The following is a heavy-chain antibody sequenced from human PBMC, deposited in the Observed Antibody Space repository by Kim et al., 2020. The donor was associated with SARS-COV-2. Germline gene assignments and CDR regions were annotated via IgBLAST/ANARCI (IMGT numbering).Heavy chain of an antibody. Sequence: SETLSLTCTVSGGSISSSSYYWGWIRQPPGKGLEWIGSIYYSGSTYYNPSLKSRVTISVDTSKNQFSLKLSSVTAADTAVYYCARHGRDFPHGAIDYWGQGTLVTVSS. CDR3: ARHGRDFPHGAIDY. CDR1: GGSISSSSYY. D-gene: IGHD3-3*01. CDR2: IYYSGST. J-gene: IGHJ4*02. V-gene: IGHV4-39*01.